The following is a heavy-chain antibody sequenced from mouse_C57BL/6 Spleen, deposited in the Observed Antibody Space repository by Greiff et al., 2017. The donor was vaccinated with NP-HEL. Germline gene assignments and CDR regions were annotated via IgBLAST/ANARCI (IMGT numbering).Heavy chain of an antibody. CDR2: IDPSDSYT. CDR3: ARGGHYAMDY. CDR1: GYTFTSYW. V-gene: IGHV1-50*01. Sequence: QVQLKQPGAELVKPGASVKLSCKASGYTFTSYWMQWVKQRPGQGLEWIGEIDPSDSYTNYNQKFKGKATLTVDTSSSTAYMQLSSLTSEDSAVYYCARGGHYAMDYWGQGTSVTVSS. J-gene: IGHJ4*01.